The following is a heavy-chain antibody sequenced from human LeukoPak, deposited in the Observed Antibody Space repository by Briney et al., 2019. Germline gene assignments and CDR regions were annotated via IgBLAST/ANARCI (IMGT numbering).Heavy chain of an antibody. CDR2: IIPIFGTA. V-gene: IGHV1-69*13. CDR1: GYTFTSYG. CDR3: ARSYTPNNYFDY. J-gene: IGHJ4*02. D-gene: IGHD1-26*01. Sequence: SVKVSCKASGYTFTSYGISWVRQAPGQGLEWMGGIIPIFGTANYAQKFQGRVTITADESTSTAYMELSSLRSEDTAVYYCARSYTPNNYFDYWGQGTLVTVSS.